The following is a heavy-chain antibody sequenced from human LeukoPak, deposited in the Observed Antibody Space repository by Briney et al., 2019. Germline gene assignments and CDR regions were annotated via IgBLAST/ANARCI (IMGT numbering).Heavy chain of an antibody. V-gene: IGHV4-34*01. J-gene: IGHJ4*02. CDR3: ARSPPGWYYDNSGQYYFDT. D-gene: IGHD3-22*01. Sequence: SETLSLTCAVYGGSFSGYYWSWIRQPPGKGLEWIGEINHSGSTNYNPSLKSRVTISVDTSKTHFSLTLSSLTAADTAVYYCARSPPGWYYDNSGQYYFDTWGQGALVTVSS. CDR1: GGSFSGYY. CDR2: INHSGST.